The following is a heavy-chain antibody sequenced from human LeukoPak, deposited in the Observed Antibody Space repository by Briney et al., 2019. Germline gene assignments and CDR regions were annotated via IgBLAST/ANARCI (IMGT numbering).Heavy chain of an antibody. CDR3: AKTTDNYYYYYYMDV. J-gene: IGHJ6*03. CDR2: ISTSSSYI. D-gene: IGHD4-17*01. V-gene: IGHV3-21*01. CDR1: GFTFSSYS. Sequence: GGSLRLSCAAPGFTFSSYSMNWVRQAPGKGLEWVSSISTSSSYIYYADSVKGRFTISRDNAKNSLYLQMNSLRAEDTAVYYCAKTTDNYYYYYYMDVWGKGTTVTVSS.